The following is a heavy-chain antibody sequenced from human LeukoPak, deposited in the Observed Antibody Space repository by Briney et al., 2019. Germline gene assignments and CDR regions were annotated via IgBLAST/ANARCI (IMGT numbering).Heavy chain of an antibody. CDR3: AREDYDILTGYSVGTYGMDV. V-gene: IGHV1-69*04. CDR2: IIPILGIA. J-gene: IGHJ6*02. Sequence: ASVKVSCKASGGSFSSYAISWVRQAPGQGLEWMGRIIPILGIANYAQKFQGRVTITADKSTSTAYMELSSLRSEDTAVYYCAREDYDILTGYSVGTYGMDVWGQGTTVTVSS. D-gene: IGHD3-9*01. CDR1: GGSFSSYA.